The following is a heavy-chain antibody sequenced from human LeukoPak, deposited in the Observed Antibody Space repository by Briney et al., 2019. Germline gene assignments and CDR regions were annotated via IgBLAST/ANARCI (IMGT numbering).Heavy chain of an antibody. CDR3: ARDNWKESYVDY. J-gene: IGHJ4*02. Sequence: GGSLRLSCAASGFTFSSYSMNWVRQAPGEGLEWVSSISSSSSYIYYADSVKGRFTISRDNAKNSLYLQMNSLRAEDTAVYYCARDNWKESYVDYWGQGTLVTVSS. CDR2: ISSSSSYI. V-gene: IGHV3-21*01. CDR1: GFTFSSYS. D-gene: IGHD1-20*01.